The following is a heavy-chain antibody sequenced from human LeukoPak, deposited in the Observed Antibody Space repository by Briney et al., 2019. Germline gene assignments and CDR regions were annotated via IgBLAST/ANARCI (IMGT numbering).Heavy chain of an antibody. CDR3: ARGSWSGTAAG. CDR2: MNPNSGNT. CDR1: GYTFTNYD. V-gene: IGHV1-8*01. J-gene: IGHJ4*02. Sequence: GASVKVSCKASGYTFTNYDINWVRQATGQGLEWMGWMNPNSGNTGYAQKFQGRVIMTRNTSITTAYMELSSLRSEDTAVYYCARGSWSGTAAGWGQGTLVTVSS. D-gene: IGHD6-13*01.